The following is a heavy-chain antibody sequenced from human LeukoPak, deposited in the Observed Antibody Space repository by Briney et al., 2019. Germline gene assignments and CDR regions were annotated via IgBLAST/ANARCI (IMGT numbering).Heavy chain of an antibody. V-gene: IGHV3-21*01. CDR3: ARGYSSTWATRY. Sequence: PGGSLRLSCAASGLTFSSYSMTWVRQAPGKGLQWVSSISSGGNYIYYADSLKGRFTISRDNAKNSLYLQMNSLRVEDTAVYYCARGYSSTWATRYWGQGTQVTVSS. CDR1: GLTFSSYS. J-gene: IGHJ4*02. CDR2: ISSGGNYI. D-gene: IGHD6-13*01.